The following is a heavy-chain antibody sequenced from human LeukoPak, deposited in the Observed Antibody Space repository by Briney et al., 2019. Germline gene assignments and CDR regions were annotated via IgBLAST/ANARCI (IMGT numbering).Heavy chain of an antibody. CDR1: GITLSNYG. Sequence: GGSLRLSCAVSGITLSNYGRSWVRQAPGKGLEWVAGISDSGGRTNYADSVKGRFTISRDNPKNTLYLQMNSLRAEDTAVYFCAKRGVVIRVILVGFHKEAYYFDSWGQGALVTVSS. CDR2: ISDSGGRT. D-gene: IGHD3-10*01. V-gene: IGHV3-23*01. J-gene: IGHJ4*02. CDR3: AKRGVVIRVILVGFHKEAYYFDS.